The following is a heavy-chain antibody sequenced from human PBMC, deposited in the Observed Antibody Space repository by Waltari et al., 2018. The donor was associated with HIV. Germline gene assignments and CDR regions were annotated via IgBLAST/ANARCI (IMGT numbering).Heavy chain of an antibody. D-gene: IGHD6-6*01. J-gene: IGHJ5*02. CDR1: GSIFLTSS. CDR2: ISSSGNFK. CDR3: ARDSRGSTWSLNWFDP. V-gene: IGHV3-21*02. Sequence: QLVESGGGPVKAGESHRLSCVTSGSIFLTSSLNWVRQAPGKGPEWVSSISSSGNFKHYADSVKGRFTISRDNAENSRYLQMNGLRAEDTAIYYCARDSRGSTWSLNWFDPWGQGTLVTVSS.